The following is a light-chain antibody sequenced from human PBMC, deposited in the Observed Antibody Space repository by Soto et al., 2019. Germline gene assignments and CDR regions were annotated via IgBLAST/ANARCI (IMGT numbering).Light chain of an antibody. CDR3: SSYTTRSTYV. CDR1: SRDIGFYNY. J-gene: IGLJ1*01. CDR2: EVT. Sequence: QLVLTQPASVSGSPGQSITISCTGTSRDIGFYNYVSWYQQYPGNAPKLIIFEVTNRPSGVSDRFSGSKSGNTASLTISGLLPEDGADYYCSSYTTRSTYVFGSGTKVTVL. V-gene: IGLV2-14*01.